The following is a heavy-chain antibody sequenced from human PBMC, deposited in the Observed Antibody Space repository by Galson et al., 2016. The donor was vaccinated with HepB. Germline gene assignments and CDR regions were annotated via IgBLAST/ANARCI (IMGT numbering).Heavy chain of an antibody. CDR1: GFNVSRNY. CDR2: IYSGGDT. CDR3: ARDLSRRGGWIDS. D-gene: IGHD2-15*01. V-gene: IGHV3-53*01. Sequence: SLRLSCAGSGFNVSRNYLTWVRQAPGKGLEWVSLIYSGGDTYYADSVKGRFTISRDNAKNSVSLQMNSLRAEDTAVYYCARDLSRRGGWIDSWGQGTLVTVSS. J-gene: IGHJ4*02.